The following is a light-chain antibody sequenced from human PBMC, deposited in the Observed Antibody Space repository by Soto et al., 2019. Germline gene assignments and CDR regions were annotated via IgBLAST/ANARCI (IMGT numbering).Light chain of an antibody. CDR3: QHYGSLVLT. V-gene: IGKV3-20*01. CDR1: QSVSSTY. Sequence: EIVLTQSPGTLSLSPGERATLSCRASQSVSSTYLAWYQQKPGQAPRLLIYGASSRATGNPDRFSGSGSGTDFTLTISRLEPEDSAVYYCQHYGSLVLTFGGGTKVEIK. CDR2: GAS. J-gene: IGKJ4*01.